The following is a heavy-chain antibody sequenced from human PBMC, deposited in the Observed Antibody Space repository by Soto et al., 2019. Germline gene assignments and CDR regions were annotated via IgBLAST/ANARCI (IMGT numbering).Heavy chain of an antibody. Sequence: QVQLVQSGAEVKKPGASVKVSCKASGYTFTDYYIHWVRQAPGQGLEWMGWINPNSGDTKYAQNFQGRVTMTRATSISTASMELSSLISDDTAVYYCARALKSGGGFWGQGTLVTVSS. V-gene: IGHV1-2*02. J-gene: IGHJ4*02. CDR2: INPNSGDT. CDR1: GYTFTDYY. D-gene: IGHD3-16*01. CDR3: ARALKSGGGF.